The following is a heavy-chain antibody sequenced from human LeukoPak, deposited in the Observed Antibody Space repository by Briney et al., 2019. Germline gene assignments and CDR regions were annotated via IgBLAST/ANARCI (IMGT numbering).Heavy chain of an antibody. Sequence: ASVKVSCKASGYTFTSYGISWVRQAPGQGLEWMGWISAYNGNTNYAQKLQGRVTMTTDTSSSTAYMELRSLRSDDTAVYYCARATVTTKKVDYWGQGTLVTVSS. CDR1: GYTFTSYG. CDR2: ISAYNGNT. CDR3: ARATVTTKKVDY. J-gene: IGHJ4*02. D-gene: IGHD4-17*01. V-gene: IGHV1-18*01.